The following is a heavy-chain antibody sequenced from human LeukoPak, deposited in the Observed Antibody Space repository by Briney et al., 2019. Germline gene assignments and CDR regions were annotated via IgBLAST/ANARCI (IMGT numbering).Heavy chain of an antibody. CDR1: GYTFTSYG. J-gene: IGHJ4*02. D-gene: IGHD2-2*01. V-gene: IGHV1-18*01. CDR2: ISAYNGNT. CDR3: ARGRQSCSSSSCLVDS. Sequence: ASVKVSCKASGYTFTSYGISWVRQARGQGLEWMGWISAYNGNTNYAQNHQGRVTMTTDTSTSTAYMELRSLRSDDTAVYYCARGRQSCSSSSCLVDSWGQGTLVTVSS.